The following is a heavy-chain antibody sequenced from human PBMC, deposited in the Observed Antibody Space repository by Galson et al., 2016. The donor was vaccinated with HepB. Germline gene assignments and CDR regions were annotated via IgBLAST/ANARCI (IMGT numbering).Heavy chain of an antibody. CDR2: IYSRGST. V-gene: IGHV4-31*03. J-gene: IGHJ4*02. CDR1: GASISGGTYF. CDR3: ARETGAESSEYDSQNFDH. Sequence: TLSLTCTVSGASISGGTYFWSWIRQYPGKGLEWIGYIYSRGSTYSNPSLHRRVTISLDTSKNQFSLNLSSVTAADTAIYYCARETGAESSEYDSQNFDHWGQGTLVTVSS. D-gene: IGHD3-22*01.